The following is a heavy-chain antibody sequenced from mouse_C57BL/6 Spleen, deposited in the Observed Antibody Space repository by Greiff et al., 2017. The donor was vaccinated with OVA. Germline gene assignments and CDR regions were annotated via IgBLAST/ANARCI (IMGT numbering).Heavy chain of an antibody. CDR3: TPIYLGYAMDY. Sequence: QVQLQQSGAELVRPGASVTLSCKASGYTFTDYDMHWVKQTPVHGLEWIGAIDPETGGTAYNQKFKGKAILTADKSSSTAYMELRSLTSEDSAVYYCTPIYLGYAMDYWGQGTSVTVSS. V-gene: IGHV1-15*01. CDR2: IDPETGGT. D-gene: IGHD2-1*01. CDR1: GYTFTDYD. J-gene: IGHJ4*01.